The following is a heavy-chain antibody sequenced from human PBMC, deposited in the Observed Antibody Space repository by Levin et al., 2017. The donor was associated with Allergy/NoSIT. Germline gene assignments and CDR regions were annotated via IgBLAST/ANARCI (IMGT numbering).Heavy chain of an antibody. CDR2: IYYSGST. CDR3: ARQPVNTASFDY. D-gene: IGHD2-21*02. J-gene: IGHJ4*02. CDR1: GGSVNGYY. Sequence: PSETLSLTCTVSGGSVNGYYWSWIRQSPGKGLEWIAYIYYSGSTNYSPSLKSRVSISVDTSKNQFSLQLSSVTAADTAVYYCARQPVNTASFDYWGQGTLVTVSS. V-gene: IGHV4-59*08.